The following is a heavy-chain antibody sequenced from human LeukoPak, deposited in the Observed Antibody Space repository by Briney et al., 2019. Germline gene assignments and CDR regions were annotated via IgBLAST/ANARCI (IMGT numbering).Heavy chain of an antibody. CDR1: GLTFSRYW. V-gene: IGHV3-7*03. CDR2: INQDGSEK. Sequence: PGGSLRLSCAASGLTFSRYWLTWVRQAPGKGLEWVANINQDGSEKNYVDSVKGRFTISRDNAKSLLYLQMNSLRDEDTAVYHCVSRGCTANACFVSSFNCFDHWGQGSLVTVSS. D-gene: IGHD2-8*02. CDR3: VSRGCTANACFVSSFNCFDH. J-gene: IGHJ4*02.